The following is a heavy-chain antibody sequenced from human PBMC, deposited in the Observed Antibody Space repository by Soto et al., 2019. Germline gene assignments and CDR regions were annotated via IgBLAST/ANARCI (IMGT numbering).Heavy chain of an antibody. CDR1: GASINNYY. J-gene: IGHJ4*02. CDR2: MSTSGRT. V-gene: IGHV4-4*07. D-gene: IGHD6-6*01. CDR3: RRDFDY. Sequence: PSETLSLTCTVSGASINNYYWSWVRQPAGKGLEWIGRMSTSGRTNYNPSLKRRVTMSVDTSKNQFSLMLNSVTAADTAVYYCRRDFDYWGQGTLVTVSS.